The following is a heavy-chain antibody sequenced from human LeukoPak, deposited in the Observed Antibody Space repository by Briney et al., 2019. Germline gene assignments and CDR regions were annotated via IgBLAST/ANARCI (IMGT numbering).Heavy chain of an antibody. CDR2: ITSSST. CDR1: GFTFSDYY. J-gene: IGHJ6*04. V-gene: IGHV3-11*06. Sequence: GGSLRLSCAASGFTFSDYYMTWIRQAPGKGLEWVSYITSSSTNTYYADYADSVKGRFTISRDNAKNSLYLQMNSLRAEDTAVYYCAELGITMIGGVWGKGTTVTVSS. CDR3: AELGITMIGGV. D-gene: IGHD3-10*02.